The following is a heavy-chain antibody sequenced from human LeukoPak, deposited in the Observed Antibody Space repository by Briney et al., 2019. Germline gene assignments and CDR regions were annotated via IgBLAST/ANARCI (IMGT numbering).Heavy chain of an antibody. CDR3: ARKVPAARRGRWFDP. V-gene: IGHV1-8*03. J-gene: IGHJ5*02. D-gene: IGHD2-2*01. Sequence: ASVKVSCKASGYTFTSYDINWVRQATGQGLEWMGWMNPNSGNTGYAQKFQGRVTITRNTSISTAYMELSSLRSEDTAVYYCARKVPAARRGRWFDPWAQGTLVTVSS. CDR1: GYTFTSYD. CDR2: MNPNSGNT.